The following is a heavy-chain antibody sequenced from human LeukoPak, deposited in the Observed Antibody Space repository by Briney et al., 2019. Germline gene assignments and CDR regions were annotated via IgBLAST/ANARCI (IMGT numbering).Heavy chain of an antibody. CDR1: GFDFSSNW. CDR2: VKGDGIST. J-gene: IGHJ4*02. D-gene: IGHD3-3*01. CDR3: AKDHYWSIDY. Sequence: GGSLRLSCAASGFDFSSNWMHWVRHAPGQGLVWVSRVKGDGISTNYADSVKGRFTISRDIAKNTLYLQMNSLRAEDTGVYYCAKDHYWSIDYWGRGTLVTVSS. V-gene: IGHV3-74*01.